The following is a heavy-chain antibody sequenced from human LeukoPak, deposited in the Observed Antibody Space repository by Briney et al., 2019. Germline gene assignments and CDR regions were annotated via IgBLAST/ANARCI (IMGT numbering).Heavy chain of an antibody. Sequence: GGSLRLSCAASGFTVSSNYMSWVRQAPGKGLEWVSVIYSGGSTYYADSVKGRFTISRDNSKNTLYLQMNSLRAEDTAVYYCARDSSTMEVYFQHWGQGTVVTVSS. J-gene: IGHJ1*01. CDR3: ARDSSTMEVYFQH. CDR2: IYSGGST. D-gene: IGHD3-10*01. CDR1: GFTVSSNY. V-gene: IGHV3-53*01.